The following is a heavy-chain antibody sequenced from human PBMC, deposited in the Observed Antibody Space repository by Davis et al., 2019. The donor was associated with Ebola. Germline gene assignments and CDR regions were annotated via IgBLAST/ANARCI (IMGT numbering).Heavy chain of an antibody. V-gene: IGHV3-74*01. Sequence: HTGGSLRLSCAASGFTFSSYWMHWVRQAPGKGLVWVSRISSDGSSTSYADSVKGRFTISRDNAKNSLYLQMNSLRAEDTAVYYCARPKFDDFWSAMDVWGKGTTVTVSS. CDR1: GFTFSSYW. J-gene: IGHJ6*03. D-gene: IGHD3-3*01. CDR3: ARPKFDDFWSAMDV. CDR2: ISSDGSST.